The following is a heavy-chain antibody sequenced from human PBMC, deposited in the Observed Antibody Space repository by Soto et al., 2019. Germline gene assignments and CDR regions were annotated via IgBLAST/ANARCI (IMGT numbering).Heavy chain of an antibody. D-gene: IGHD6-13*01. CDR1: GGSISSYY. J-gene: IGHJ6*02. V-gene: IGHV4-59*01. CDR3: ARGRLYSSSWYYYYGMDV. Sequence: QVQLQESGPGLVKPSETLSLTCTVSGGSISSYYWSWIRQPPGKGLEWIGYIYYSGSTNYNPSLKSRGTISVDTSKNQFSLELSSVTAADTAVYYCARGRLYSSSWYYYYGMDVWGQGTTVTVSS. CDR2: IYYSGST.